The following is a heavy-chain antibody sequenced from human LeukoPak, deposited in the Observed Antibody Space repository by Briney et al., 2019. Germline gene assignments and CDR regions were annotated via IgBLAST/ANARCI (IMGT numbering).Heavy chain of an antibody. CDR2: IIPIFGTA. J-gene: IGHJ5*02. V-gene: IGHV1-69*06. D-gene: IGHD2-2*01. CDR3: ARGGKYCSSTSCPDARDWFDP. Sequence: SVKVSRKASGGTFSSYAISWVRQAPGQGLEWMGGIIPIFGTANYAQKFQGRVTITADKSTSTAYMELSSLRSEDTAVYYCARGGKYCSSTSCPDARDWFDPWGQGTLVTVSS. CDR1: GGTFSSYA.